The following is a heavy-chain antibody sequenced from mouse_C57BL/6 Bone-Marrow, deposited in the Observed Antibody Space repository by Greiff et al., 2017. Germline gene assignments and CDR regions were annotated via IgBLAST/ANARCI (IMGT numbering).Heavy chain of an antibody. Sequence: VQLQQSGAELVKPGASVKMSCKASGYTFTTYPIEWMKQNHGKSLEWIGNFHPYNDDTKYNEKFKGKATLTVEKSSSTVYLELSRLTSDDSAVYYCEKKEDGYYPAWFAYWGQGTLVTVSA. V-gene: IGHV1-47*01. CDR2: FHPYNDDT. D-gene: IGHD2-3*01. J-gene: IGHJ3*01. CDR1: GYTFTTYP. CDR3: EKKEDGYYPAWFAY.